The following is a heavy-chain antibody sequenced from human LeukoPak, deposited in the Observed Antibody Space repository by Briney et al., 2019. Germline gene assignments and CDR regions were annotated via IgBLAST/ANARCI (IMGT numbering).Heavy chain of an antibody. J-gene: IGHJ4*02. V-gene: IGHV3-23*01. CDR1: GFTFSSYA. CDR2: MSVSGGTT. Sequence: GGSLRLSCAASGFTFSSYAMSWVRQAPGKGLEWVSAMSVSGGTTYYAVSVKGRFSISRDNSRNTLYLQMSSLRTEDTALYYCAKVQQLATIYYFDYWGQGSLVTVSS. CDR3: AKVQQLATIYYFDY. D-gene: IGHD6-13*01.